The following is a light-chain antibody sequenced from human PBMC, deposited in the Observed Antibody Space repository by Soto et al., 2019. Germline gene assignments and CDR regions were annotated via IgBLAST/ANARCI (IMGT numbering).Light chain of an antibody. CDR3: QQSHTLPFT. CDR1: QSVTGN. J-gene: IGKJ3*01. CDR2: ETS. Sequence: DIQMTQSQSSLSASVGDRVTITCRASQSVTGNLNCYQQKPGKAPKVLIYETSNFQSGVPSRFSGSGSETDFTLTISSLQPEDFATYYCQQSHTLPFTFGPGTKVDIK. V-gene: IGKV1-39*01.